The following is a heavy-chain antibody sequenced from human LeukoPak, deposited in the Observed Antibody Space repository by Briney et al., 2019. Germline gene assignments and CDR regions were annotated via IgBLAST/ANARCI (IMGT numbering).Heavy chain of an antibody. D-gene: IGHD2-15*01. V-gene: IGHV3-48*01. CDR3: ARERLVVVAAIYYYYYMDV. J-gene: IGHJ6*03. CDR2: IGSSSSTI. Sequence: GGSLRLSCAASGFTFSSYSMNWVRQAPGKGLEWDSYIGSSSSTIYYADSVKGRFTISRDNAKNSLYLQMNSLRAEDTAVYYCARERLVVVAAIYYYYYMDVWGKGTTVTVSS. CDR1: GFTFSSYS.